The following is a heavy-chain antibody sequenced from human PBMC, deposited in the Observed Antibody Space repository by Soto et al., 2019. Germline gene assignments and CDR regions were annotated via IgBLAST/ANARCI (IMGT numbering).Heavy chain of an antibody. CDR3: ARHYSSGSRNWFDP. J-gene: IGHJ5*02. CDR1: GGSINSSSYF. CDR2: IYYSGST. V-gene: IGHV4-39*01. Sequence: LSLTCSVSGGSINSSSYFWGWVRQPPGKGLEWIGSIYYSGSTYYNPSLRSRVTISVDTSKYQFSLKLSSVTAADTAVFYCARHYSSGSRNWFDPWGQGTLVT. D-gene: IGHD6-19*01.